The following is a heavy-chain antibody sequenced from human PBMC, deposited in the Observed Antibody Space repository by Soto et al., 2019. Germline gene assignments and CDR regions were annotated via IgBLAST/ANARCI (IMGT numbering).Heavy chain of an antibody. CDR1: GYTFTSYY. CDR2: INPSGGST. Sequence: ASVKVSCKASGYTFTSYYMHWVRQAPGQGLEWMGIINPSGGSTSYAQKFQGRVTMTRDTSTSTVYMELSSLRSEDTAVYYCARDRPLLTTVTTGDAFDIWGQGTMVT. J-gene: IGHJ3*02. D-gene: IGHD4-17*01. CDR3: ARDRPLLTTVTTGDAFDI. V-gene: IGHV1-46*01.